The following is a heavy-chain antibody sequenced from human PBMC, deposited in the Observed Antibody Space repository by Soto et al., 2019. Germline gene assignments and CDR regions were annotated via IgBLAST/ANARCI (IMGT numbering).Heavy chain of an antibody. CDR2: IAAYNGDT. Sequence: QVQLVQSGAEVKKPGASVRVSYKASGYTFRNFGYSWLRQAPGKRPEWMGWIAAYNGDTNFAPRLRGRLTMTTDTSTTTVYMELNSLTSDDTAVYYCARDRGTYFDYWGQGTLVTVSS. J-gene: IGHJ4*02. V-gene: IGHV1-18*01. CDR1: GYTFRNFG. CDR3: ARDRGTYFDY.